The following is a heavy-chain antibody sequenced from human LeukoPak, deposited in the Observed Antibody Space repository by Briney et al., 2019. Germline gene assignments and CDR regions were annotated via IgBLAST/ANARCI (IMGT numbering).Heavy chain of an antibody. V-gene: IGHV4-39*07. Sequence: PSETLSLTCTVSGGSITSSTHYWGWIRQPPGKGLEWIGTIYYTGSPTFYNPSLKSRLTISVDTSKSHFSLKLTSVTAADTAVYYCARDRLTGMTTDAFDIWGQGTMVTVSS. J-gene: IGHJ3*02. CDR3: ARDRLTGMTTDAFDI. CDR2: IYYTGSPT. CDR1: GGSITSSTHY. D-gene: IGHD4-11*01.